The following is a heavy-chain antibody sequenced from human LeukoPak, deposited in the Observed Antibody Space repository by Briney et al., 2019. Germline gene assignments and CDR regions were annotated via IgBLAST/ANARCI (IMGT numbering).Heavy chain of an antibody. CDR1: GGSISSGGYS. CDR2: IYHSGST. V-gene: IGHV4-30-2*01. CDR3: ARKAATYWYFDL. J-gene: IGHJ2*01. Sequence: SETLSLTCAVSGGSISSGGYSWSWIRQPPGKGLEWIGYIYHSGSTYYNPSLKSRVTISVDRSKNQFSLKLSSVTAADTAVYYCARKAATYWYFDLWGRGTLVTVSS. D-gene: IGHD2-15*01.